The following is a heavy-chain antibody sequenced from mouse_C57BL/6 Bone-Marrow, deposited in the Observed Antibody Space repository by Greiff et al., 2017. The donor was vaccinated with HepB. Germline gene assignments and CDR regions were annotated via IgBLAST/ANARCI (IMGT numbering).Heavy chain of an antibody. J-gene: IGHJ4*01. V-gene: IGHV1-53*01. CDR2: INPSNGGT. Sequence: QVQLQQPGTELVKPGASVKLSCKASGYTFTSYWMHWVKQRPGQGLEWIGNINPSNGGTNYNEKFKSKATLTVDKSSSTAYMQISSLTSEDSAVYYCARDSNYEDYAMDYWGQGTSVTVSS. D-gene: IGHD2-5*01. CDR3: ARDSNYEDYAMDY. CDR1: GYTFTSYW.